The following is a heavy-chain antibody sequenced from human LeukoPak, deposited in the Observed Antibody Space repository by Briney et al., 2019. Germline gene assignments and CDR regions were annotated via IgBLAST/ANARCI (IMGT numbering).Heavy chain of an antibody. CDR1: GGPITSGSYY. V-gene: IGHV4-61*02. Sequence: SETLSLTCTVSGGPITSGSYYWSWIRQPAGKGLGWIGRIYTSGNTNYNPSLKSRVTISVDTSKNQFSLKLSSVTAADTAVYYCARGVIATGGNDFDYWGQGTLVTVSS. CDR2: IYTSGNT. CDR3: ARGVIATGGNDFDY. J-gene: IGHJ4*02. D-gene: IGHD6-13*01.